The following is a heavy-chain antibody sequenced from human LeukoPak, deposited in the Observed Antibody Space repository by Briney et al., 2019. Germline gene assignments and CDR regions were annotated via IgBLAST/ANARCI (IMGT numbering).Heavy chain of an antibody. V-gene: IGHV4-59*01. CDR1: GGSLSSYY. J-gene: IGHJ5*02. CDR2: IYYSGST. D-gene: IGHD3-10*02. Sequence: SETLSLTCTVPGGSLSSYYWSWIRQPPGKGLGWMGYIYYSGSTNYNPSLKSRVTISVDTSKNQFSLKLSSVTAADTAVYYCARDRHCSGSAHSFDPWGQGTLVTVSS. CDR3: ARDRHCSGSAHSFDP.